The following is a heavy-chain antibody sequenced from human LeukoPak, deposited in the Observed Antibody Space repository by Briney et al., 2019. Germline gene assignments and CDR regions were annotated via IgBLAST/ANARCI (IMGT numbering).Heavy chain of an antibody. V-gene: IGHV1-46*01. CDR2: SNPSGDST. Sequence: GASVKVSCKASGYTFTNYYIHWVRQAPGHGLEWMGISNPSGDSTNYAQKFQGRVTMTRDTSTSTVYMDLSSLRSEDTAVYYCARELLPAVTEGWFDPWGQGTLVTVSS. D-gene: IGHD2-2*01. CDR1: GYTFTNYY. CDR3: ARELLPAVTEGWFDP. J-gene: IGHJ5*02.